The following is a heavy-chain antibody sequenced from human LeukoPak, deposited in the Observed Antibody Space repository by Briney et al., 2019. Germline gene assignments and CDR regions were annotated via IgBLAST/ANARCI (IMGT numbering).Heavy chain of an antibody. CDR3: ARGGPLDWTFDY. V-gene: IGHV4-39*07. Sequence: SETLSLTCTVSGGSISSSSYYWGWIRQPPGKGLEWIGSIYYSGSTYYNPSLKSRVTISVDTSKNQFSLKLSSVTAADTAVYYCARGGPLDWTFDYWGQGTLVTVSS. J-gene: IGHJ4*02. CDR2: IYYSGST. CDR1: GGSISSSSYY. D-gene: IGHD3/OR15-3a*01.